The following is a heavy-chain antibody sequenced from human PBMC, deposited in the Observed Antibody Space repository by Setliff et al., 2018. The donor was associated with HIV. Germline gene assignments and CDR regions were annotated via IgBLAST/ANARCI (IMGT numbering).Heavy chain of an antibody. Sequence: GSLRLSCAASGFTFSSYEMNWVRQAPGKGLEWVSYISSSGSTIYYADSVKGRFTISRDNAKNSLYLQMNSLRAEDTAVYYCAMYDSRVDAFDIWGQGTMVTVSS. CDR3: AMYDSRVDAFDI. V-gene: IGHV3-48*03. CDR1: GFTFSSYE. J-gene: IGHJ3*02. D-gene: IGHD3-22*01. CDR2: ISSSGSTI.